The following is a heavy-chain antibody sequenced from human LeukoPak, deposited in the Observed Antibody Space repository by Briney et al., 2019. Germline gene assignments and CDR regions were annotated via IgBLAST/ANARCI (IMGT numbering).Heavy chain of an antibody. Sequence: SVKVSCKASGGTFSSYAISWVRQAPGQGLEWMGGIIPIFGTANYAQKFQGRVTITADESTSTAYMELSSLRSEDTAVYYCARAPPSRRFYHYYYMDVWGKGTTVTVSS. D-gene: IGHD3-3*01. CDR3: ARAPPSRRFYHYYYMDV. J-gene: IGHJ6*03. CDR2: IIPIFGTA. V-gene: IGHV1-69*01. CDR1: GGTFSSYA.